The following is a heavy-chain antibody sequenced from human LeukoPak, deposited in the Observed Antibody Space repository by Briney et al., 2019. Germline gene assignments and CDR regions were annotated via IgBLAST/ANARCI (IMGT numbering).Heavy chain of an antibody. CDR2: IIDSGDST. CDR3: AKRRGLELLYYYYMDV. V-gene: IGHV3-23*01. D-gene: IGHD1-7*01. CDR1: GFTFSSYA. Sequence: TGGSLRLSCAASGFTFSSYAMSWVRQAPGMGLEWVSSIIDSGDSTYYADSVKGRFTISRDNSKNTLYLQMNSLRAEDTAVYYCAKRRGLELLYYYYMDVWGKGTTVTVSS. J-gene: IGHJ6*03.